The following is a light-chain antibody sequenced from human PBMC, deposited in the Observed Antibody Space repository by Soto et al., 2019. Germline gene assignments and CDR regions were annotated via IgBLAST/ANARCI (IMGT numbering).Light chain of an antibody. CDR3: QSYDGSLKL. J-gene: IGLJ2*01. CDR1: SSNIGAGSD. V-gene: IGLV1-40*01. CDR2: DNN. Sequence: QSVLTQPPSVSGAPGQRVTFSCTGSSSNIGAGSDVHWYQQFPGTAPKLLIYDNNNRPSGVPDRFSGSKSGTSASLAITGLQAEDEADYYCQSYDGSLKLFGGGTQLTVL.